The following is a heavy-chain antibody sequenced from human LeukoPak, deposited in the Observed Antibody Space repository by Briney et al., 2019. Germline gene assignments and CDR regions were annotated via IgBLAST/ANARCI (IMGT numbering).Heavy chain of an antibody. CDR1: GFNFSSYW. CDR2: INSDGSST. D-gene: IGHD5-18*01. Sequence: GGSLRLSCAASGFNFSSYWMHWVRQAPGKGPVWVSRINSDGSSTSYADSMKGRFTISRDNAKNTLYLQMNSLRVEDTAVYYCARGGAAMAYYWGQGTLVTVSS. CDR3: ARGGAAMAYY. J-gene: IGHJ4*02. V-gene: IGHV3-74*01.